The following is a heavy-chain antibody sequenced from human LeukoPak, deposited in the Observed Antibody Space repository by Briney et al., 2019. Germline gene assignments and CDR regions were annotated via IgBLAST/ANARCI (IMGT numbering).Heavy chain of an antibody. D-gene: IGHD3-22*01. CDR1: GYTFTSYD. V-gene: IGHV1-8*03. J-gene: IGHJ4*02. CDR3: ARRGDYYDSSGYYYVYNY. CDR2: MNPNSGNT. Sequence: ASVKVSCNASGYTFTSYDINWVRQATGQGLEWMGWMNPNSGNTGYAQKFQGRVTITRNTSISTAYMELSSLRSEDTAVYYCARRGDYYDSSGYYYVYNYWGQGTLVTVSS.